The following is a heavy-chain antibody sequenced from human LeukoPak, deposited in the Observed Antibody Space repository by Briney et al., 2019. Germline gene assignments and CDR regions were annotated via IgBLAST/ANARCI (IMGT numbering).Heavy chain of an antibody. J-gene: IGHJ6*02. CDR2: ISYDGSNK. CDR3: ASKVTDYDFWSGFSPGGTLYYYYGMGV. CDR1: GFTFSSYA. Sequence: GGSLRLSCAASGFTFSSYAMHWVRQAPGKGLEWVAVISYDGSNKYYADSVKGRFTISRDNSKNTLYLQMNSLRAEDTAVYYCASKVTDYDFWSGFSPGGTLYYYYGMGVWGQGTTVTVSS. V-gene: IGHV3-30-3*01. D-gene: IGHD3-3*01.